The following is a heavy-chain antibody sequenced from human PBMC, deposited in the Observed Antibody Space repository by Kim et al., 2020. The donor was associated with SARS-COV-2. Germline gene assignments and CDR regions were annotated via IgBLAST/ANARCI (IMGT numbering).Heavy chain of an antibody. CDR2: INWDGGST. D-gene: IGHD6-19*01. Sequence: GGSLRLSCAASGFTFGDYVMPWVRQAPGKGLEWVSGINWDGGSTGYADSVKGRFTISRDNAKNSLYLQMNSLRAEDTALYYCARGRKQWLTYYYYYGIDVWGQGTTVTVSS. CDR3: ARGRKQWLTYYYYYGIDV. CDR1: GFTFGDYV. V-gene: IGHV3-20*04. J-gene: IGHJ6*01.